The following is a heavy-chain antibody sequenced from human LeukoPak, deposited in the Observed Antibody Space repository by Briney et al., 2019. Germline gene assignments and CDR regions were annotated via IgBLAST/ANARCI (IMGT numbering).Heavy chain of an antibody. J-gene: IGHJ5*02. CDR1: GYTLTELS. CDR3: ARGDYYGSGKIVAA. D-gene: IGHD3-10*01. V-gene: IGHV1-24*01. Sequence: GASVKVSCKVSGYTLTELSMHWVRQAPGKGLEWMGGFDPEDGETIYAQKFQGRVTMTEDTSTDTAYMELSSLRSDDTAVYYCARGDYYGSGKIVAAWGQGTLVTIAS. CDR2: FDPEDGET.